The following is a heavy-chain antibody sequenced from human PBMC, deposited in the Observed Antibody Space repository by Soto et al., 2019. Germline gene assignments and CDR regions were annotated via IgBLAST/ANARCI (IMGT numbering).Heavy chain of an antibody. D-gene: IGHD1-26*01. J-gene: IGHJ6*02. CDR3: AKDIHSGNPNRYYFYGMDA. CDR1: GFTFSIFG. V-gene: IGHV3-30*18. Sequence: QVQLVESGGAVVQSGRSLRLSCAASGFTFSIFGIHWVRQAPGQGLEWVAVISYDGNDKYYADSVKGRFTISRDNSKNTLHLQMNSLRPEDTAVYYCAKDIHSGNPNRYYFYGMDAWGQGTTVTVSS. CDR2: ISYDGNDK.